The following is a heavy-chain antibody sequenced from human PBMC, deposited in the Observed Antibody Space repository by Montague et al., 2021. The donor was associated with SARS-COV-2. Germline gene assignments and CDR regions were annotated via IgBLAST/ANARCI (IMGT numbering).Heavy chain of an antibody. CDR2: LNHNGST. CDR1: GGPFSGYY. Sequence: SETLSLTCAVYGGPFSGYYRTWIRQPPGKGLEWIGELNHNGSTNYNPSLKSRVAISVDTSKNQFSLKLSSVTAADTAVYYCAREPDYGDYFDYWGQGTLVTVSS. CDR3: AREPDYGDYFDY. J-gene: IGHJ4*02. D-gene: IGHD4-17*01. V-gene: IGHV4-34*01.